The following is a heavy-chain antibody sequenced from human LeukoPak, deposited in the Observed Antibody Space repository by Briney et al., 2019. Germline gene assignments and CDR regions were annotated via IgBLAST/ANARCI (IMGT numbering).Heavy chain of an antibody. CDR3: ASKLEGDLFNYYYYGMDV. Sequence: ASVKVSCKASGYTFTSHDINWVRQATGQGLEWMGWMNPNSGNTGYAQKFQGRVTMTRNTSISTAYMELSSLRSEDTAVYYCASKLEGDLFNYYYYGMDVWGQGTTVTVSS. J-gene: IGHJ6*02. CDR1: GYTFTSHD. V-gene: IGHV1-8*01. D-gene: IGHD1-1*01. CDR2: MNPNSGNT.